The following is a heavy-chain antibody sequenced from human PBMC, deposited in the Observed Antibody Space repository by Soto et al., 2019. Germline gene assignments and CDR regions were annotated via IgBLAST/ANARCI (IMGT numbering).Heavy chain of an antibody. CDR2: IIPILGIA. Sequence: QVQLVQSGAEVKKPGSSVKVSCKASGGTFSSYTISWVRQAPGQGLEWMGRIIPILGIANYAQKFQGRVTITADKSTSTAYMELSSLRSEDTAVYYCARDRPVETVGATLGWFDPWGQGTLVTVSS. V-gene: IGHV1-69*08. CDR3: ARDRPVETVGATLGWFDP. CDR1: GGTFSSYT. J-gene: IGHJ5*02. D-gene: IGHD2-15*01.